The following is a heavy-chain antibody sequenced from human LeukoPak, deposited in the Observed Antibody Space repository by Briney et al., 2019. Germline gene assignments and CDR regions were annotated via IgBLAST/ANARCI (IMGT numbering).Heavy chain of an antibody. CDR3: ARGLRGVIIRVTDYYYYMDV. CDR2: INHSGST. D-gene: IGHD3-10*01. V-gene: IGHV4-34*01. Sequence: SETLSLTCAVYGGSFSGYYWSWIRQPPGKGLEWIGEINHSGSTNYNPSLKSRVTISVDTSKNQFSLKLSSVTAADTAVYYCARGLRGVIIRVTDYYYYMDVWGKGTTVTISS. J-gene: IGHJ6*03. CDR1: GGSFSGYY.